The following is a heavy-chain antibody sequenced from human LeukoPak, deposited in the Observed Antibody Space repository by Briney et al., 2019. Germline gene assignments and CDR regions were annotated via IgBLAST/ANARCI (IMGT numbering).Heavy chain of an antibody. V-gene: IGHV3-30*04. D-gene: IGHD2-21*02. J-gene: IGHJ4*02. CDR2: ISYDGTNK. Sequence: PGGSLRLSCAASVFTFNIYAMHWVRQAAGKGREGVAVISYDGTNKYYADSVKGRFTISRDNSKNTLYLQMNSLRAEDTAVYYCATLTANNPSYFDYWGQGTLVTVSS. CDR3: ATLTANNPSYFDY. CDR1: VFTFNIYA.